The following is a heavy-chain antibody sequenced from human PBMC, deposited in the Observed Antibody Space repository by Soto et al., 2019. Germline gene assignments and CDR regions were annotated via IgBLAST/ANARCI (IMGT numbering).Heavy chain of an antibody. D-gene: IGHD5-18*01. CDR3: ARDLQLWSELDWFDP. Sequence: QVQLVQSGAEVKKPGASVKVSCKASGYTFTSYGISWVRQAPGQGREWMGWISAYNGNTNYAQKLQGRVTMTKDTSTSTAYMELRSLRYDDTAVYYCARDLQLWSELDWFDPWGQGTLVTVSS. V-gene: IGHV1-18*01. CDR2: ISAYNGNT. J-gene: IGHJ5*02. CDR1: GYTFTSYG.